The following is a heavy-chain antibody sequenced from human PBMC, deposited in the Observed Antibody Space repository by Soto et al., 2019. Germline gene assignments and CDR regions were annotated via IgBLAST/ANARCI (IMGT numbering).Heavy chain of an antibody. D-gene: IGHD5-18*01. CDR1: GFTFSSYS. Sequence: EVQLVESGGGLVKPGGSLRLSCAASGFTFSSYSMNWVRQAPGKGLEWVSSISSSSSYIYYADSVKGRFTISRDNAKNPLYLQINILRAEDTALYYCAREGGYIYHYYYYYMDVWGKGTTVTVSS. J-gene: IGHJ6*03. V-gene: IGHV3-21*01. CDR3: AREGGYIYHYYYYYMDV. CDR2: ISSSSSYI.